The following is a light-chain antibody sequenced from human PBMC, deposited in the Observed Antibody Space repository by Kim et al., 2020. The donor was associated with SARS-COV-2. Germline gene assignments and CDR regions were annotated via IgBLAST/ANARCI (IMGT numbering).Light chain of an antibody. CDR2: DAT. V-gene: IGKV1-5*01. J-gene: IGKJ2*03. CDR1: QSVDRC. Sequence: SASIGARVSITCRASQSVDRCLAWYQQRPGKAPKLLIYDATDLKSGVPSRFSGRGAGTEFTLTITSLQPDDFGTYYCQQYSTYSYSLGQGTKLEI. CDR3: QQYSTYSYS.